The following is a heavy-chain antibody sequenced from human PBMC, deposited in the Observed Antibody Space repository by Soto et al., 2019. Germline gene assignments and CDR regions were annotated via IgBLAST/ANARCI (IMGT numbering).Heavy chain of an antibody. Sequence: SETLSLTCTVSGGSISSGGYYWSWIRQHPGKGLEWTGYIYYSGSTYYNPSLKSRVIISVDTSKNQFSLNLSSVTAADTAVYYCALRYDNRFYWGQGTLVTVSS. J-gene: IGHJ4*02. D-gene: IGHD3-22*01. V-gene: IGHV4-31*03. CDR3: ALRYDNRFY. CDR2: IYYSGST. CDR1: GGSISSGGYY.